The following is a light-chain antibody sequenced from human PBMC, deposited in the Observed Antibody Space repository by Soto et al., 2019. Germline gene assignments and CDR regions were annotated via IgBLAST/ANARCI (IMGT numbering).Light chain of an antibody. Sequence: DIQMTQSPSSLSASVGDRVTITCRASQSISSYLNWYQQKPGKAPKLLIYAASSLQSGVPSRFSGSGSWTDFTLTISSLQPEDFATYYCQQSYSTLVTFGGGTKVEIK. CDR2: AAS. CDR3: QQSYSTLVT. V-gene: IGKV1-39*01. CDR1: QSISSY. J-gene: IGKJ4*01.